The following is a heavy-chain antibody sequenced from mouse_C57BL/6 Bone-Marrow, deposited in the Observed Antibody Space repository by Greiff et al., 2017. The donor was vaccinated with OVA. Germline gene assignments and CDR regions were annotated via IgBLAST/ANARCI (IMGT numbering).Heavy chain of an antibody. CDR2: INPYNGDT. Sequence: EVKLMESGPELVKPGDSVKISCKASGYSFTGYFMNWVMQSHGKSLEWIGRINPYNGDTFYNQKFKGKATLTVDKSSSTAHMELRSLTSVDSAVYYCARRTTVHWYFDVWGTGTTVTVSS. V-gene: IGHV1-20*01. CDR1: GYSFTGYF. D-gene: IGHD1-1*01. J-gene: IGHJ1*03. CDR3: ARRTTVHWYFDV.